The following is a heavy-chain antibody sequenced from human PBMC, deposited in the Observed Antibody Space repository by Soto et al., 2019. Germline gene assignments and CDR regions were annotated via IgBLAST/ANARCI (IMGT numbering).Heavy chain of an antibody. CDR3: ARDLAELTSDY. CDR2: ISSSSSYI. J-gene: IGHJ4*02. D-gene: IGHD1-26*01. V-gene: IGHV3-21*01. CDR1: GFTFSSYS. Sequence: GGSLRLSCAASGFTFSSYSMNWVRQAPGKGLEWVSSISSSSSYIYYADTVKGRFTISRDNAKNSLYLQMNSLRAEDTAVYYCARDLAELTSDYWGQGTLVTVSS.